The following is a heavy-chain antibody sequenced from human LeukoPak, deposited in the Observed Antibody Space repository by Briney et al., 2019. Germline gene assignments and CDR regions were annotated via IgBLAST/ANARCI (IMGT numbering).Heavy chain of an antibody. V-gene: IGHV1-69*06. Sequence: ASVKVSCKASGGTFSSYAISWVRQAPGQGLEWMGGIIPIFGTANYAQKFQGRVTITADKFTSTAYMELSSLRSEDTAVYYCARAPPSYDILTGYPPGDYWGQGTLVTVSS. CDR2: IIPIFGTA. J-gene: IGHJ4*02. D-gene: IGHD3-9*01. CDR1: GGTFSSYA. CDR3: ARAPPSYDILTGYPPGDY.